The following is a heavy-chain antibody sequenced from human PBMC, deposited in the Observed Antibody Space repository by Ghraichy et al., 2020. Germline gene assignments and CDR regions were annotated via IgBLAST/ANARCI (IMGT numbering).Heavy chain of an antibody. D-gene: IGHD3-10*01. J-gene: IGHJ4*02. V-gene: IGHV4-39*01. CDR3: ASGSSGRPTGY. Sequence: SQTLSLTCTVSGGSISSSSYYWGWIRQPPGKGLEWIGSIYYSGSTYYNPSLKSRVTISVDTSKNQFSLKLSSVTAADTAVYYCASGSSGRPTGYWGQGTLVTVSS. CDR1: GGSISSSSYY. CDR2: IYYSGST.